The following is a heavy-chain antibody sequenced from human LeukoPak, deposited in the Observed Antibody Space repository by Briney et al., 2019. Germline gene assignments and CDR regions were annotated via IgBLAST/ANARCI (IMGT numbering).Heavy chain of an antibody. J-gene: IGHJ1*01. CDR3: ARADGQH. CDR2: IKEDGSVK. CDR1: GFTTHPLRTYW. Sequence: GGSLRLSCIASGFTTHPLRTYWMAWVRQAPGKGLEWVSSIKEDGSVKHYADSVKGRFAISRDNAKNSFYLQMNSLRAEDTAVYYCARADGQHWGQGTLVTVSS. V-gene: IGHV3-7*04.